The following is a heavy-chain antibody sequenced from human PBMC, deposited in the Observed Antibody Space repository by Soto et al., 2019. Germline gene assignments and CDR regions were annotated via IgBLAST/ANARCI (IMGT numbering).Heavy chain of an antibody. J-gene: IGHJ4*02. D-gene: IGHD2-8*02. Sequence: QVQLVESGGGVVQPGRSLRLSCAASGFTVSSNGMHWVRQAPGKGLEWVAVISRDGGTKFYADSVKGRFTISKDNSRNTLFLEMNSLRGDDMAIYYCTGEVASGYWGQGTLFTVSS. CDR3: TGEVASGY. V-gene: IGHV3-30*03. CDR2: ISRDGGTK. CDR1: GFTVSSNG.